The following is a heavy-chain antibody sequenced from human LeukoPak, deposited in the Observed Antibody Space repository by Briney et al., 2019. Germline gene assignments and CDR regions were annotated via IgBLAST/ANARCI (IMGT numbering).Heavy chain of an antibody. CDR1: GFTFDVYA. Sequence: GGSLRLSCAASGFTFDVYAMHWVRQAPGKGLEWVSLISGDGGSTYYADSVKGRFTISRDNSKNSLYPQMNSLRTEDTALYYCAKDILGDTIFGVVIPGLANFDYWGQGTLVTVSS. J-gene: IGHJ4*02. CDR3: AKDILGDTIFGVVIPGLANFDY. CDR2: ISGDGGST. V-gene: IGHV3-43*02. D-gene: IGHD3-3*01.